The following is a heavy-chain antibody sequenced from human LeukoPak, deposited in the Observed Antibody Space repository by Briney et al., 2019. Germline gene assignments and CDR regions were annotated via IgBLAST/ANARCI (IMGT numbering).Heavy chain of an antibody. D-gene: IGHD5-18*01. Sequence: GGSLRLSRAASGFTFSSYAMSWVRQAPGKGLEWVSAISGSGGSTYYADSVKGRFTISRDNSKNTLYLQINSLRAEDTAVYYCAKLGYSYDLDYWGQGTLVTVSS. J-gene: IGHJ4*02. V-gene: IGHV3-23*01. CDR2: ISGSGGST. CDR3: AKLGYSYDLDY. CDR1: GFTFSSYA.